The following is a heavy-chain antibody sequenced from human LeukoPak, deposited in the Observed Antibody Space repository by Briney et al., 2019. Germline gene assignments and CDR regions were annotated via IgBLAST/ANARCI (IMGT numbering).Heavy chain of an antibody. CDR2: INPNTGGT. CDR1: GYTFTGYY. Sequence: ASVKVSCKASGYTFTGYYMHWVRQAPGQGLEWMGWINPNTGGTNYAQKFQGRVTMTRDTSISTAYMELSRLRSDDTAVYYCATRLGGSYWDFDYWGQGTLVTVSS. CDR3: ATRLGGSYWDFDY. D-gene: IGHD1-26*01. J-gene: IGHJ4*02. V-gene: IGHV1-2*02.